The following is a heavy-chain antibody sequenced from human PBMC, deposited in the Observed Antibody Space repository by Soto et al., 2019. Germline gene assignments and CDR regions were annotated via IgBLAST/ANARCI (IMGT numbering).Heavy chain of an antibody. V-gene: IGHV3-30*18. J-gene: IGHJ4*02. CDR2: ISYDGNKK. Sequence: QVQLVESGGGVVRPGRSLRLSCAASGFSFGTYGMHWVRQAPGKGLEWVAVISYDGNKKYYGESVKGRFTISRDNSKNTLFLQMNSLRAEDTAVYYCAKCSGSYDFRSGYYSGSVNYFDYWGQGTLVTVSS. CDR3: AKCSGSYDFRSGYYSGSVNYFDY. CDR1: GFSFGTYG. D-gene: IGHD3-3*01.